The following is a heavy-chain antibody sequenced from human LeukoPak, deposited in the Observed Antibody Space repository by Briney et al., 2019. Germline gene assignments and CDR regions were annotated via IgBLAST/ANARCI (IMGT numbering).Heavy chain of an antibody. CDR3: ARDQGLTAPPPYGLDV. D-gene: IGHD4/OR15-4a*01. Sequence: SVKVSCKTSGGTFSSSAITWVRQAPGQGLEWMGRIIPVLNITSYAQKFQGGVTITADTSTSTVYMELSSLRSEETAVYYCARDQGLTAPPPYGLDVWGQGTTVIVS. CDR2: IIPVLNIT. CDR1: GGTFSSSA. J-gene: IGHJ6*02. V-gene: IGHV1-69*04.